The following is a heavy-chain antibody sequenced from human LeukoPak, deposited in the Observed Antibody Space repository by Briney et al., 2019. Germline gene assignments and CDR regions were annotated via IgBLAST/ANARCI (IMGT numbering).Heavy chain of an antibody. Sequence: GASVKVSCKASGYTFTSYGISWVRQAPGQGLEWMGWIRAYNGNTDYAQKLQDRVTVTTDTSTSTAYMELRSLRSDDTAVYYCARDRTVVVPAATGLSFDPWGQGTLVTVSS. D-gene: IGHD2-2*01. CDR3: ARDRTVVVPAATGLSFDP. J-gene: IGHJ5*02. CDR2: IRAYNGNT. V-gene: IGHV1-18*01. CDR1: GYTFTSYG.